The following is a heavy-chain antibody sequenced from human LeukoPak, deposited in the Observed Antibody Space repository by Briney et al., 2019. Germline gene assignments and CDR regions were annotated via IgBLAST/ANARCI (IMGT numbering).Heavy chain of an antibody. J-gene: IGHJ4*01. CDR3: ARIGAGSSRDY. V-gene: IGHV3-21*01. D-gene: IGHD6-13*01. Sequence: GGSLRLSCAASGFTFSNFAMTWVRQAPGEGLEWVSSIVGSSSTYYADSLKGRFTISRDNAKNSLYLQMNSLRAEDTAVYYCARIGAGSSRDYWGHGTLVTVSS. CDR1: GFTFSNFA. CDR2: IVGSSST.